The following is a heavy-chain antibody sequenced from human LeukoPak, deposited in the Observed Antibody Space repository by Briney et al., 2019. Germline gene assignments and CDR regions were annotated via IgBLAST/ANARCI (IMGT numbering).Heavy chain of an antibody. D-gene: IGHD2-15*01. CDR3: ARGSARLGGYYYYYMDV. V-gene: IGHV1-69*04. Sequence: GASVKVSCKASGGTFSSYAISWVRQAPGQGLEWMGRIIPILGIANYAQKFQGRVTITADESTSTAYMELSSLRSEDTAVYYCARGSARLGGYYYYYMDVWGKGTTVTVSS. CDR1: GGTFSSYA. CDR2: IIPILGIA. J-gene: IGHJ6*03.